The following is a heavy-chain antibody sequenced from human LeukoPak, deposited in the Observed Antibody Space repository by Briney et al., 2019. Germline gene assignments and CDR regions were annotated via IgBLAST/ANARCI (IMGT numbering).Heavy chain of an antibody. D-gene: IGHD6-6*01. V-gene: IGHV3-30*18. CDR1: GFTFSSYG. CDR3: AKGSKRHPYYYYYGMDV. Sequence: GGSLRLSCAASGFTFSSYGMHWVRQAPGKGLEWVAVISYDGSNKYYADSVKGRFTISRADSKNTLYLQMNSLRAEDTAVYYCAKGSKRHPYYYYYGMDVWGQGTTVTVSS. CDR2: ISYDGSNK. J-gene: IGHJ6*02.